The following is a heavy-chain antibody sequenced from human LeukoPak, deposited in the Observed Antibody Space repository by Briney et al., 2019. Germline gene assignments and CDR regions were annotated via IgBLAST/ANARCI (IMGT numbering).Heavy chain of an antibody. CDR3: ARAAAVTYRGLSFLDY. CDR1: GASISSYY. V-gene: IGHV4-59*01. J-gene: IGHJ4*02. Sequence: PSETLSLTCTVSGASISSYYWSWIRQPPGEGLEWIGYIFYTGSTNYNPSLESRLTISLDTSQNRFPLKLSSVPAAGTAGDYCARAAAVTYRGLSFLDYSGQRILVTVSS. CDR2: IFYTGST. D-gene: IGHD6-13*01.